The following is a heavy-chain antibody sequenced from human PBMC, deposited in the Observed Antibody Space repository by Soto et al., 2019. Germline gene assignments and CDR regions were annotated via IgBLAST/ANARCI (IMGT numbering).Heavy chain of an antibody. CDR2: INHTGGT. D-gene: IGHD3-3*01. J-gene: IGHJ5*02. Sequence: SDTLSLTCAFYSRSVNGYYWNWSRQPPGKGLEWIGEINHTGGTHYNLSLTSRVTMSVDTPKNQFPLRLSSVTAADTAIYYCATRITVFGLLIPPFDPWGQGTQVTVS. CDR1: SRSVNGYY. V-gene: IGHV4-34*01. CDR3: ATRITVFGLLIPPFDP.